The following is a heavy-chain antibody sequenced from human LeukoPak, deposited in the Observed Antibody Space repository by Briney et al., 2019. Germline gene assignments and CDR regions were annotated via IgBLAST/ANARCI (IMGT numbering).Heavy chain of an antibody. CDR1: GGCCGGEY. D-gene: IGHD6-13*01. CDR3: AIRIAAAGPGRYYYGMDV. Sequence: PSETLSLTCAVYGGCCGGEYWRWIREPPGKGLEWIGEINHSGSTNYNPSLKSRVTISVDTSKNQFSLKLSSVTAADTAVYYCAIRIAAAGPGRYYYGMDVRGQGTTVTVSS. V-gene: IGHV4-34*01. CDR2: INHSGST. J-gene: IGHJ6*02.